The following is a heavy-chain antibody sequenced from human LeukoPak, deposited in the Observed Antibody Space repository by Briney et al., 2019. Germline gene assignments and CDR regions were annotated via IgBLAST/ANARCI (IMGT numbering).Heavy chain of an antibody. D-gene: IGHD1-26*01. Sequence: GGSLRLSCEASGFTFSNYAMTWVRQAPGKGLEWVAVVSGSGGSTYYADSVRGRFTISRDNFQNMMYLQMNSLRAEDTAIYYCARTGVGGGYRFDYWGQGTLVTVSS. CDR2: VSGSGGST. CDR3: ARTGVGGGYRFDY. CDR1: GFTFSNYA. J-gene: IGHJ4*02. V-gene: IGHV3-23*01.